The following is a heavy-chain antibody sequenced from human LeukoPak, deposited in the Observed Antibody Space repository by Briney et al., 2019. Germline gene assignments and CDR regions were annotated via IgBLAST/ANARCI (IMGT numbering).Heavy chain of an antibody. V-gene: IGHV4-39*07. CDR1: GGSVTTNSNY. Sequence: SETLSLTCSVSGGSVTTNSNYWGWIRQPPGKGLEWIGSIYYTGSTDYNPSLKSRVTISVDTSKNQFSLKLSSMTAADTAVYYCARTTGGILMDVWGKGTTVIVSS. J-gene: IGHJ6*04. CDR3: ARTTGGILMDV. D-gene: IGHD4-11*01. CDR2: IYYTGST.